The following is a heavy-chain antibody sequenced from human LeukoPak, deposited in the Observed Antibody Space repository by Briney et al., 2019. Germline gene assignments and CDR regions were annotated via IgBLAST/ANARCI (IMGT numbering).Heavy chain of an antibody. V-gene: IGHV3-23*01. Sequence: GGSLRLSCVVSGFTFTSYAMSWVRQAPGKGLEWVSLISGSGDSTYFADSVKGRFTISRDYFKNTLYLQMNSLRAEDTALYYCATSGWSNFDHWGQGTLVTVSS. D-gene: IGHD6-19*01. CDR3: ATSGWSNFDH. CDR2: ISGSGDST. CDR1: GFTFTSYA. J-gene: IGHJ4*02.